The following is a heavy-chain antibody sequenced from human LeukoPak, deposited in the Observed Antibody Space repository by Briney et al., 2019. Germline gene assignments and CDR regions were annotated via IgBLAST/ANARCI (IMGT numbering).Heavy chain of an antibody. J-gene: IGHJ3*02. V-gene: IGHV4-38-2*02. CDR2: IYHSGST. Sequence: SETLSLTCTVSGYSISSGYYWGWIRQPPGKGLEWIGSIYHSGSTYYNPSLKSRVTISVDTSKNQFSLKLSSVTAADTAVYYCARGLVSGDSSGYYYGHAFDIWGQGTMVTVSS. D-gene: IGHD3-22*01. CDR3: ARGLVSGDSSGYYYGHAFDI. CDR1: GYSISSGYY.